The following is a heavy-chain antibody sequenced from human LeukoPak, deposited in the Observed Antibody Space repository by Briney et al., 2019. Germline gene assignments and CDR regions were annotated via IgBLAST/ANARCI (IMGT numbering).Heavy chain of an antibody. CDR3: ARGLAYYGSADY. CDR2: ISSSSSYT. Sequence: GGSLRLSCAASGFTFSDYYMSWIRQAPGKGLEWVSYISSSSSYTNYADSVKGRFTISRDNAKNSLYLQMNSLRAGDTAVYYCARGLAYYGSADYWGQGTLVTVSS. J-gene: IGHJ4*02. V-gene: IGHV3-11*05. D-gene: IGHD3-10*01. CDR1: GFTFSDYY.